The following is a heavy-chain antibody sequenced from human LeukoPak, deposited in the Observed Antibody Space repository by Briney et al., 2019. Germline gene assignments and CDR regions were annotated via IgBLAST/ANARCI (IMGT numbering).Heavy chain of an antibody. CDR1: GFTFSSYA. J-gene: IGHJ4*02. CDR2: TSGSGGST. Sequence: GGSLRLSCAASGFTFSSYAMSWVRQPPGKGLEWVSATSGSGGSTYYADSVKGRFTISRDNSKNTLYLQMNSLRADDTAVYYCAKDTDKTVAGPYFDYWGQGTLVTVSS. CDR3: AKDTDKTVAGPYFDY. D-gene: IGHD6-19*01. V-gene: IGHV3-23*01.